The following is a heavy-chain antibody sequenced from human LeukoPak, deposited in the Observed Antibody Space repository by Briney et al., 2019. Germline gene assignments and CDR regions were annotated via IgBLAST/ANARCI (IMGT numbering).Heavy chain of an antibody. CDR1: GDSVSSDSAV. D-gene: IGHD2-15*01. CDR3: ARAGKGSGTFDY. V-gene: IGHV6-1*01. J-gene: IGHJ4*02. Sequence: HSQTLSLTCAISGDSVSSDSAVWNWIRQSPSRGLEWLGRTYYRSKWSNDYAVSVQSRITINPDTSKTQFSLQLNSVTPEDTAMYYCARAGKGSGTFDYWGQGTLVTVSS. CDR2: TYYRSKWSN.